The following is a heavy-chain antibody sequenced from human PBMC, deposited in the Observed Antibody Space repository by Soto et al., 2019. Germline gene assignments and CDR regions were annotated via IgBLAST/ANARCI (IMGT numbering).Heavy chain of an antibody. V-gene: IGHV5-51*01. CDR2: IYPGDSDT. J-gene: IGHJ5*02. CDR3: ARHPTYYYDSSGYDGWNFWFDP. D-gene: IGHD3-22*01. CDR1: GYSFTSYW. Sequence: GESLKISCKGSGYSFTSYWIGWVRQMPGKGLEWMGIIYPGDSDTRYSPSFQGQVTISADKSISTAYLQWSSLKASDTAMYYCARHPTYYYDSSGYDGWNFWFDPWGQGTLVTVSS.